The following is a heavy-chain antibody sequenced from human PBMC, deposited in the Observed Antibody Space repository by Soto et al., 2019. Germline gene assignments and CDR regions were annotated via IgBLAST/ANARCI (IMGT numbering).Heavy chain of an antibody. V-gene: IGHV4-39*01. CDR3: ARTRGVVITKFDY. Sequence: SETLSLTCTVSGGSISSSSYYWGWIRQPPGKGLEWIGSIYYSGSTYYNPSLKSRVTISVDTSKNQFSLKLSSVTAADTAVYYCARTRGVVITKFDYWGQGTLVSCSS. CDR2: IYYSGST. CDR1: GGSISSSSYY. J-gene: IGHJ4*02. D-gene: IGHD3-3*01.